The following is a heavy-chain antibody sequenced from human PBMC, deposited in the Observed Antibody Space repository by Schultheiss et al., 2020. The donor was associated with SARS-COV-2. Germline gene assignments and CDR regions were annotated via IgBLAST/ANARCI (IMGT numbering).Heavy chain of an antibody. CDR2: INPNSGGT. D-gene: IGHD3-16*01. J-gene: IGHJ6*02. Sequence: ASVKVSCKASGYTFTSYDINWVRQATGQGLEWMGWINPNSGGTNYAQKLQGRVTMTTDTSTSTAYMELRSLRSEDMAVYYCARDWGPETDYYYYGMDVWGQGTTVTVSS. CDR1: GYTFTSYD. CDR3: ARDWGPETDYYYYGMDV. V-gene: IGHV1-18*03.